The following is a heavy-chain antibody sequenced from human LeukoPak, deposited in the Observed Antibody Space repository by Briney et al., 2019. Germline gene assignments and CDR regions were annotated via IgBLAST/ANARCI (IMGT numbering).Heavy chain of an antibody. CDR3: ARGVDYYGV. D-gene: IGHD3-10*01. Sequence: SETLSLTCTVSGGSISSSSYYWGWIRQPPGKGLEWIGSIYYSGSTYYNPSLKSRVTISVDTSKNQFSLKLGSVTAADTAVYYCARGVDYYGVWGQGTLVTVSS. CDR1: GGSISSSSYY. CDR2: IYYSGST. V-gene: IGHV4-39*01. J-gene: IGHJ4*02.